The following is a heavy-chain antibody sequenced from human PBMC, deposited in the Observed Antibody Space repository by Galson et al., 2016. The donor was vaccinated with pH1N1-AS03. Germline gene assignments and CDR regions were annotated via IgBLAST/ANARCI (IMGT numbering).Heavy chain of an antibody. J-gene: IGHJ6*02. D-gene: IGHD1-26*01. CDR1: GYIVTDFY. V-gene: IGHV1-2*04. Sequence: SVKVSCKASGYIVTDFYVHWVRQAPGQGLEWMGWINPENGVTNYAQKFQAWVTMTGDTSISTAYMELHGLKSDDTAVYYCARDPRGPCSSATCATTYYFGMDVWGQGTTVIVSS. CDR2: INPENGVT. CDR3: ARDPRGPCSSATCATTYYFGMDV.